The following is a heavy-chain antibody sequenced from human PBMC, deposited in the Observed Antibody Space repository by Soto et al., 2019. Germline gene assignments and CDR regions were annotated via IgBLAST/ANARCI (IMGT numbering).Heavy chain of an antibody. J-gene: IGHJ4*02. V-gene: IGHV1-69*02. D-gene: IGHD2-8*01. CDR2: IIPILGLA. Sequence: QVQLVHSGAEVKKPGSSVKVSGKAPGGTSSSYNISWVSQAPGQGLEWRGRIIPILGLANSAQKFQGRVTITADKSKSTTYMELSSLRSEDTAVYYCARISIVYAIRGEDYRVQGNLVTVSA. CDR1: GGTSSSYN. CDR3: ARISIVYAIRGEDY.